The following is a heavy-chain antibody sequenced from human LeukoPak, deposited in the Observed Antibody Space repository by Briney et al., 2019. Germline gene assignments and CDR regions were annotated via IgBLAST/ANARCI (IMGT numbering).Heavy chain of an antibody. J-gene: IGHJ6*03. CDR3: ARHNPIFDDFWSGYYNHYYYYMDV. D-gene: IGHD3-3*01. CDR2: IYHSGST. Sequence: SETLSLTCTVSGYSISSGYYWGWIRQPPGKGLEWIGSIYHSGSTYYNPSLKSRVTISVDTSKNQFSLKLSSVTAADTAVYYCARHNPIFDDFWSGYYNHYYYYMDVWGKGTTVTVSS. V-gene: IGHV4-38-2*02. CDR1: GYSISSGYY.